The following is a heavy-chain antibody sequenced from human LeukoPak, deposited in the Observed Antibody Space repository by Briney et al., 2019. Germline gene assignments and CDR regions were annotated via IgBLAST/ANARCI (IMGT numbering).Heavy chain of an antibody. J-gene: IGHJ6*03. Sequence: PGGSLRLSCAASGFTFSSYSMNWVRQAPGKGLEWVSSISSSSSYIHYADSVKGRFTISRDNAKNSLYLQMNSLRAEDTAVYYCARGSCSSTSCYTPRYYYYYMDVWGKGTTVTVSS. CDR3: ARGSCSSTSCYTPRYYYYYMDV. CDR2: ISSSSSYI. V-gene: IGHV3-21*01. D-gene: IGHD2-2*02. CDR1: GFTFSSYS.